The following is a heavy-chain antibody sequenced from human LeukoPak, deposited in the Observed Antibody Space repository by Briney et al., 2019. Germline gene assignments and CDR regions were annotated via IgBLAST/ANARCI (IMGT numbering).Heavy chain of an antibody. CDR2: INPNSGGT. D-gene: IGHD3-10*01. J-gene: IGHJ6*03. V-gene: IGHV1-2*02. CDR3: ARDRGGVRGVPYYYYYMDV. Sequence: ASVKVSCKASGYTFTGYYMHWVRQAPGQGLEWMGWINPNSGGTNYAQKFQGRVTMTRDTSISTAYMELSRLRSDDTAVYYCARDRGGVRGVPYYYYYMDVWGKGTTVTISS. CDR1: GYTFTGYY.